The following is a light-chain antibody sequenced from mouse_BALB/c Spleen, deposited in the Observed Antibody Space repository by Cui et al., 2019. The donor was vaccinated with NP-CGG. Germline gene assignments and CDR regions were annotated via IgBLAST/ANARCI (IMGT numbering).Light chain of an antibody. CDR3: GLWYSNHWV. J-gene: IGLJ1*01. V-gene: IGLV1*01. Sequence: QAVVTQESALTTSPGETVTLTCRSSTGAVTTSNYANWVQEKPDHLFTGLMGGNNNRAPGVPARFSGSLIGDKAALTITGAQTEDEATYFCGLWYSNHWVFGGGTKLTVL. CDR2: GNN. CDR1: TGAVTTSNY.